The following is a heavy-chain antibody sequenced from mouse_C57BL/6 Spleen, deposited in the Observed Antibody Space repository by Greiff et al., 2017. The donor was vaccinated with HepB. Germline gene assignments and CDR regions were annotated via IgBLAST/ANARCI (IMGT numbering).Heavy chain of an antibody. V-gene: IGHV5-17*01. CDR1: GFTFSDYG. CDR3: ARPRGSSSYYAMDY. J-gene: IGHJ4*01. CDR2: ISSGSSTI. D-gene: IGHD1-1*01. Sequence: EVHLVESGGGLVKPGGSLKLSCAASGFTFSDYGMHWVRQAPEKGLEWVAYISSGSSTIYYADTVKGRFTISRDNAKNTLFLQMTSLRSEDTAMYYCARPRGSSSYYAMDYWGQGTSVTVSS.